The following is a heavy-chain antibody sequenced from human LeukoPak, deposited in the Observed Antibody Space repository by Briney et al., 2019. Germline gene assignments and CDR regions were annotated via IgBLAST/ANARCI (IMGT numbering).Heavy chain of an antibody. CDR3: AKDQEDIVVVPAGIGVYYFDY. CDR2: ISGSGGST. D-gene: IGHD2-2*01. J-gene: IGHJ4*02. CDR1: GFTFSSYG. Sequence: PGGSLRLSCAASGFTFSSYGMSWVRQAPGKGLEWVSAISGSGGSTYYADSVKGRFTISRDNSKNTLYLQMNSLRAEDTAVYYCAKDQEDIVVVPAGIGVYYFDYWGQGTLVTVSS. V-gene: IGHV3-23*01.